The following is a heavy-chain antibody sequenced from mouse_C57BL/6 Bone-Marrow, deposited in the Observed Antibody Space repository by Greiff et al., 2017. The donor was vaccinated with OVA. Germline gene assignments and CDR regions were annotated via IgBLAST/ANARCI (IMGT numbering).Heavy chain of an antibody. J-gene: IGHJ1*03. CDR3: ARHVDGYYVGWYFDV. D-gene: IGHD2-3*01. CDR2: ISSGGSYT. CDR1: GFTFSSYG. V-gene: IGHV5-6*01. Sequence: DVQLRESGGDLVKPGGSLKLSCAASGFTFSSYGMSWVRQTPDKRLEWVATISSGGSYTYYPDSVKGRFTISRDNAKNTLYLQMSSLKSEDTAMYYCARHVDGYYVGWYFDVWGTGTTVTVSS.